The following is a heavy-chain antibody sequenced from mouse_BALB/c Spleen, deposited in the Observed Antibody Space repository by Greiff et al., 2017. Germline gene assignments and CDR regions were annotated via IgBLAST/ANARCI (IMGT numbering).Heavy chain of an antibody. CDR3: ARDITTVPFAY. D-gene: IGHD1-1*01. J-gene: IGHJ3*01. CDR1: GYTFSSYW. Sequence: VQLQQSGAELMKPGASVKISCKATGYTFSSYWIEWVKQRPGHGLEWIGEILPGSGSTNYNEKFKGKATFTADTSSNTAYMQLSSLTSEDSAVYYCARDITTVPFAYWGQGTLVTVSA. CDR2: ILPGSGST. V-gene: IGHV1-9*01.